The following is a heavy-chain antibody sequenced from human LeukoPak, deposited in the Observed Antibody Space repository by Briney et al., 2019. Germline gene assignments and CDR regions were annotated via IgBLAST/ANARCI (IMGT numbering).Heavy chain of an antibody. Sequence: GGSLRLSCAASAFTVSSYWMSWVRQAPGKGLEWGANIKQDGSEKYYVDSVKGRFTISRDNAKDSLYLQMNSLRAEDTAVYFCARLLLYCSGGSCYSVFDYWGQGTLVTVSS. CDR2: IKQDGSEK. CDR3: ARLLLYCSGGSCYSVFDY. CDR1: AFTVSSYW. J-gene: IGHJ4*02. D-gene: IGHD2-15*01. V-gene: IGHV3-7*03.